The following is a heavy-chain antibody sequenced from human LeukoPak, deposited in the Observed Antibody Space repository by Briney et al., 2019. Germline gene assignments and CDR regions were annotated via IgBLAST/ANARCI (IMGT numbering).Heavy chain of an antibody. CDR3: AKDYDYGDYATDY. Sequence: PGGSLRLSCAASGFTFSSYSMNWVRQAPGKGLEWVSSISSSSSYIYYADSVKGRFTISRDNSKNTVYLQMNSLRVEDTAVYYCAKDYDYGDYATDYWGQGTLVTVSS. J-gene: IGHJ4*02. V-gene: IGHV3-21*01. CDR1: GFTFSSYS. CDR2: ISSSSSYI. D-gene: IGHD4-17*01.